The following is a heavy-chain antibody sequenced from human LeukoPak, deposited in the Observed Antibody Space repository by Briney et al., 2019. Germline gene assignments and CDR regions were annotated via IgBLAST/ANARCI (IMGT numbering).Heavy chain of an antibody. D-gene: IGHD5-24*01. V-gene: IGHV3-23*01. CDR1: GFSFSTYS. J-gene: IGHJ4*02. Sequence: GGSLRLSCAASGFSFSTYSFSWVRQAPGKGLEWVSGISGSADNTYYADSVKGRFTISRDISKNTVYLQMNNLRVDDTAVYYCAKGPKLGDGFHCDYWGQGTLVTVSS. CDR3: AKGPKLGDGFHCDY. CDR2: ISGSADNT.